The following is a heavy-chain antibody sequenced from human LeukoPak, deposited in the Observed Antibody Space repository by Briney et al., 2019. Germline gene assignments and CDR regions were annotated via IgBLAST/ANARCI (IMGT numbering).Heavy chain of an antibody. CDR2: MNPNSGNT. D-gene: IGHD3-3*01. CDR3: ARLQKRITIFGVVTSLVSFDY. J-gene: IGHJ4*02. Sequence: ASVKVSCKASGYTFTSYDINWVRQATGQGLEWMGWMNPNSGNTGYAQKFQGRVTMTRNTSISTAYMELSSLRSEDTAVYYCARLQKRITIFGVVTSLVSFDYWGQGTLVTVSS. CDR1: GYTFTSYD. V-gene: IGHV1-8*01.